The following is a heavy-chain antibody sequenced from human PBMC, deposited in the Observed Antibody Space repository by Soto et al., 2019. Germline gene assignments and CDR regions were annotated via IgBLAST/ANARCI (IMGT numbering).Heavy chain of an antibody. J-gene: IGHJ6*02. Sequence: AAVMVSCTASGSTFTGYYMHWVRQEPGQGLEWMGWINPNSGGTNYAQKFRGRVTMTRDTSISTAYMELSSLRSEDTAVYYCARIRRVTMIVVAAGRGYYYYGMDVWGQGTTVTVSS. CDR3: ARIRRVTMIVVAAGRGYYYYGMDV. CDR2: INPNSGGT. V-gene: IGHV1-2*02. CDR1: GSTFTGYY. D-gene: IGHD3-22*01.